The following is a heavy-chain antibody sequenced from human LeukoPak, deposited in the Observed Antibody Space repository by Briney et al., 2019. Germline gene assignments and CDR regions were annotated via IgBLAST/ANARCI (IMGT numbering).Heavy chain of an antibody. Sequence: PSETLSLTCNVSGDSISSYYWTWIRQPAGKGLEWIGYIYYSGSTNYNPSLKSRVTISVDTSKNQFSLKLSSVTAADTAVYYCARAPIFGVVSKQGPFDYWGQGTLVTVSS. V-gene: IGHV4-59*01. J-gene: IGHJ4*02. CDR2: IYYSGST. D-gene: IGHD3-3*01. CDR3: ARAPIFGVVSKQGPFDY. CDR1: GDSISSYY.